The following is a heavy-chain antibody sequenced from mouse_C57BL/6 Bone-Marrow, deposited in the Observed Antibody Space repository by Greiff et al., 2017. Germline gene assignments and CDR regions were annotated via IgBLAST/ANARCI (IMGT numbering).Heavy chain of an antibody. CDR2: IYPGSGNT. Sequence: QVQLQQSGAELVRPGASVKLSCKASGYTFTDYYINWVKQRPGQGLEWIARIYPGSGNTYYNEKFKGKATLTAEKSSSTAYMQLSSLTSEDSAVYFCARRDGNYPWAMDYWGQGTSVTVSS. CDR1: GYTFTDYY. V-gene: IGHV1-76*01. D-gene: IGHD2-1*01. J-gene: IGHJ4*01. CDR3: ARRDGNYPWAMDY.